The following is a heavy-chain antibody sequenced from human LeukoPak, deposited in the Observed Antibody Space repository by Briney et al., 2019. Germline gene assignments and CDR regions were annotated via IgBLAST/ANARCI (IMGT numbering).Heavy chain of an antibody. CDR1: GGSISSYY. CDR3: ARDDGGYGDSGY. CDR2: IYYSGST. D-gene: IGHD4-17*01. J-gene: IGHJ4*02. Sequence: SETLSLTCTVSGGSISSYYWSWIRQPPGKGLEWIGYIYYSGSTNYNPSLKSRVTISVDTSKNQFSLKLSSVTAADTAVYYCARDDGGYGDSGYWGQGTLVTVSS. V-gene: IGHV4-59*12.